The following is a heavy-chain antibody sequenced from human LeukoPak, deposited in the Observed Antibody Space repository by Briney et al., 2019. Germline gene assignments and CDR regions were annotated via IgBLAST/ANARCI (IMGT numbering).Heavy chain of an antibody. D-gene: IGHD2-15*01. CDR3: ARGDEVVDY. J-gene: IGHJ4*02. CDR2: IYYSGST. Sequence: SETLPLTCTISGGSVSDYYWSWIRQSPGKGLEWIGYIYYSGSTNYNPSLKSRVTISVDTSKNQFSLKLSSVTAADTAVYYCARGDEVVDYWGQGTLVTVSS. CDR1: GGSVSDYY. V-gene: IGHV4-59*02.